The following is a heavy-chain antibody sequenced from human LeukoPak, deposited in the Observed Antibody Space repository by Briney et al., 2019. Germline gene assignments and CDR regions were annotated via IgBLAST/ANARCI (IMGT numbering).Heavy chain of an antibody. CDR2: IYHSGST. J-gene: IGHJ5*02. CDR1: SGSISSSNW. Sequence: SETLSLTCAVSSGSISSSNWWSWVRQPPGKGLEWIGEIYHSGSTNYNPSLKSRVTIVVDKSNNQFSLKLNSVTAADTAVYYCARIRGDCNGGPCYADSWGRGTLVTVSS. V-gene: IGHV4-4*02. CDR3: ARIRGDCNGGPCYADS. D-gene: IGHD2-15*01.